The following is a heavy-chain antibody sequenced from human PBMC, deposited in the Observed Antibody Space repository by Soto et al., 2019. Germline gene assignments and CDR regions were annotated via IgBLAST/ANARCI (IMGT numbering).Heavy chain of an antibody. CDR1: GGSISSSSYY. Sequence: QLQLQESGPGLVKPSETLSLTCTVSGGSISSSSYYWGWIRQPPGKGLEWIGSIYYSGSTYYNPSLKSRVTISVDTSKNQFSLKLSSVTAADTAVYYCARHRGNYYYMDVWGKGTTVTVSS. CDR2: IYYSGST. CDR3: ARHRGNYYYMDV. J-gene: IGHJ6*03. V-gene: IGHV4-39*01.